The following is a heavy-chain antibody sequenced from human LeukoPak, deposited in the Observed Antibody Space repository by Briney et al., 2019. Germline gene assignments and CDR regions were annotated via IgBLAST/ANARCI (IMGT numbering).Heavy chain of an antibody. D-gene: IGHD4-17*01. CDR1: GFTFSSYW. V-gene: IGHV3-74*01. CDR3: ARVGIYGDYGRYFDY. J-gene: IGHJ4*02. CDR2: INSDGGTT. Sequence: GGSLRLSCAASGFTFSSYWMSWVRQAPGKGLVWVSGINSDGGTTTYADSVKGRFTISRDNAKNSLYLQMNSLRAEDTALYYCARVGIYGDYGRYFDYWGQGTLVTVSS.